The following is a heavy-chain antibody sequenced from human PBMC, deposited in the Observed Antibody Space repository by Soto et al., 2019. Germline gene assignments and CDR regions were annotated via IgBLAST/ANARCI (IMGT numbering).Heavy chain of an antibody. CDR3: VRGAPAAIGPQGEY. CDR2: INHRGSA. D-gene: IGHD2-2*01. Sequence: SETLCLTCAVYGGSFSGHYWSWIRQPPGKGLEWIGEINHRGSANYTPSLKSRVTISVDTSKNQFALKLTSVTAADTAVYYCVRGAPAAIGPQGEYWGQGSLVTVPQ. V-gene: IGHV4-34*01. J-gene: IGHJ4*02. CDR1: GGSFSGHY.